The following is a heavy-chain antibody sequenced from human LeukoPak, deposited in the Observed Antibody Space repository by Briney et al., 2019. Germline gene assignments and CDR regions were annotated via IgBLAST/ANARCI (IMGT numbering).Heavy chain of an antibody. CDR2: IYYSGST. J-gene: IGHJ3*02. V-gene: IGHV4-39*07. Sequence: SETLSLTCTVSGGSISSSSYYWGWIRQPPGKGLEWIGSIYYSGSTYYNPSLKSRVTISVDTSKNQFSLKLSSVTAADTAVYYCARGSTGYQLLFHVVKNDAFDIWGQGTMVTVSS. CDR1: GGSISSSSYY. CDR3: ARGSTGYQLLFHVVKNDAFDI. D-gene: IGHD2-2*01.